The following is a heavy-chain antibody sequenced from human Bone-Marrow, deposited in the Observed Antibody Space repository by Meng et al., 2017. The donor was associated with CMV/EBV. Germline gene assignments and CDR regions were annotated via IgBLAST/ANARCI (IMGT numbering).Heavy chain of an antibody. CDR3: ARGGYYDFWSGYYTSPFDY. J-gene: IGHJ4*02. CDR1: GGTFSSYT. CDR2: IIPILGIA. Sequence: SVKVSCKASGGTFSSYTISWVRQAPGQGLEWMGRIIPILGIANYAQKFQGRVTITADKSTSTAYMELSSLRSEDTAVYYCARGGYYDFWSGYYTSPFDYWGQGTLVTVSS. D-gene: IGHD3-3*01. V-gene: IGHV1-69*02.